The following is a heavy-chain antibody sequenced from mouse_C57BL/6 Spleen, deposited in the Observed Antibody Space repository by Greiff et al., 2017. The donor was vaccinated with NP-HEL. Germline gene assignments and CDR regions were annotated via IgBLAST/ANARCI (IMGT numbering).Heavy chain of an antibody. D-gene: IGHD2-4*01. CDR2: IDPSDSYT. V-gene: IGHV1-69*01. CDR3: ASGGDYANFDY. J-gene: IGHJ2*01. CDR1: GYTFTSYW. Sequence: QVQLQQSGAELVMPGASVKLSCKASGYTFTSYWMHWVKQRPGQGLEWIGEIDPSDSYTNYNQKFKGKSTLTVDKSSSTAYMQLSSLTSEDSAVYYCASGGDYANFDYWGQGTTLTVSS.